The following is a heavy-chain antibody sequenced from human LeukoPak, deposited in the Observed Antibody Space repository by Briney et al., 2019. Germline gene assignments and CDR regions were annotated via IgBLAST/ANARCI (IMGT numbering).Heavy chain of an antibody. J-gene: IGHJ6*02. Sequence: SGTLSLTCAVSGGSISSSNWWSWVRQPPGKGLEWIGEIYHSGSTNYNPSLKSRVTISVDTSKNQFSLKLSSVTAADTAVYYCARLAPPSSNSSSYYYYYGMDVWGQGTTVTVSS. D-gene: IGHD6-13*01. CDR3: ARLAPPSSNSSSYYYYYGMDV. CDR1: GGSISSSNW. CDR2: IYHSGST. V-gene: IGHV4-4*02.